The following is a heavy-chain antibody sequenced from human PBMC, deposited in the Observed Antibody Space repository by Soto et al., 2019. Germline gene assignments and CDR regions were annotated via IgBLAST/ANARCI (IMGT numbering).Heavy chain of an antibody. V-gene: IGHV1-69*05. J-gene: IGHJ4*02. D-gene: IGHD3-10*01. CDR1: GGTFSSDV. CDR2: ITPIFSTT. Sequence: AASVKVSCKASGGTFSSDVINWLRQAPGQGLEWMGGITPIFSTTKYAQKFQGRVTVTTDESASTVYLELSSLRSEDTAVYYCATGPLYASGVANYWGQGALVTVSS. CDR3: ATGPLYASGVANY.